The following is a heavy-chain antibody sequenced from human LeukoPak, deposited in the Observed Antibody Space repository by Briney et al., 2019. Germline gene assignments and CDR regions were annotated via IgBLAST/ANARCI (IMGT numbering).Heavy chain of an antibody. V-gene: IGHV1-18*04. CDR2: ISTFNGHT. D-gene: IGHD3-16*01. CDR3: ARRGLRGRFFDY. CDR1: GYTFTSYV. J-gene: IGHJ4*02. Sequence: ASVKVSCKTSGYTFTSYVISWVRQAPGQGLEWMGWISTFNGHTSYAQKVQGRVTMTTDTSTSTAYMGLRSLGSDDTAVYYCARRGLRGRFFDYWGQGTLVTVSS.